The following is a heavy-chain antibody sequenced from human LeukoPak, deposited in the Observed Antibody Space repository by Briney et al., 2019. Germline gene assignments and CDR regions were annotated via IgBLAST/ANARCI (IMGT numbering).Heavy chain of an antibody. V-gene: IGHV3-74*03. D-gene: IGHD3-9*01. J-gene: IGHJ4*02. CDR1: GFTFSKYR. CDR2: IRPEGTTT. Sequence: GGSLRLSCAASGFTFSKYRMHWVRQAPGKGLVWVSRIRPEGTTTAYADSVKGRFTISRDNAKNTLFLQMNSLSAEDTAVYYCARDLDWILFDYWGQGTLVTVSS. CDR3: ARDLDWILFDY.